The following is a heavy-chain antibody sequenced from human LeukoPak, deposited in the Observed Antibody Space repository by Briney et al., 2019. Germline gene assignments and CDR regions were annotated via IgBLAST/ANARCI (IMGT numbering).Heavy chain of an antibody. D-gene: IGHD2-2*01. CDR2: MNPNSGNT. CDR3: ARLYCSSTSCYFSRYHNWFDP. CDR1: GYTFTSYD. J-gene: IGHJ5*02. V-gene: IGHV1-8*01. Sequence: ASAKVSCKASGYTFTSYDINWVRQATGQGLEWMGWMNPNSGNTGYAQKFQGRVTMTRNTSISTAYMELSSLRSEDTAVYYCARLYCSSTSCYFSRYHNWFDPWGQGTLVTVSS.